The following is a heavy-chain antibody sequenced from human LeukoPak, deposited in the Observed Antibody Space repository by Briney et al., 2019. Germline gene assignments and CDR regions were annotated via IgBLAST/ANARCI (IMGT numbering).Heavy chain of an antibody. V-gene: IGHV1-69-2*01. CDR2: VDPEDGET. D-gene: IGHD4-17*01. CDR3: ATPIYGDYVXY. J-gene: IGHJ4*02. Sequence: VASAKVSCKVSGYTFTDYYMHWVQQAPGKGLEWMGLVDPEDGETIYAEKFQARVTITADTSTDTAYMELHSLRSEDTALYYCATPIYGDYVXYWGQGTXVT. CDR1: GYTFTDYY.